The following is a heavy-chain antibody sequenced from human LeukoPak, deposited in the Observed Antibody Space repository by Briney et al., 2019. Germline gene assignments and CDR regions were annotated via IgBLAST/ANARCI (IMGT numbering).Heavy chain of an antibody. CDR3: ARGNVNLWYFDL. CDR1: GGSISSYY. V-gene: IGHV4-59*01. Sequence: PSETLSLXCTVSGGSISSYYWSWIRQPPGKGLEWIGYIYYSGSTNYNPSLKSRVTISVDTSKNQFSLKLSSVTAADTAVYYCARGNVNLWYFDLWGRGTLVTVSS. J-gene: IGHJ2*01. CDR2: IYYSGST.